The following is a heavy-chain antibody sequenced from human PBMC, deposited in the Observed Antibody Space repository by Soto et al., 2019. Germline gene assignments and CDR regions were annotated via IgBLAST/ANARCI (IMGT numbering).Heavy chain of an antibody. CDR1: GGSISSYY. Sequence: PSETLSLTCTVSGGSISSYYWSWIRQPPGKGLEWIGYIYYSGSTNYNPSLKSRVTISVDTSKNQFSLKLSSVTAADTAVYYCERSQGYSYGLEFDYWGQGTLVTVS. CDR3: ERSQGYSYGLEFDY. D-gene: IGHD5-18*01. V-gene: IGHV4-59*01. CDR2: IYYSGST. J-gene: IGHJ4*02.